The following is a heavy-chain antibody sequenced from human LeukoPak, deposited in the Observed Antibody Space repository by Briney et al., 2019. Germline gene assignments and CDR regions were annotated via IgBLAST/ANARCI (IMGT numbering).Heavy chain of an antibody. J-gene: IGHJ6*03. CDR2: IWYDGSNK. Sequence: PGRSLKLSCAASGFTFSSYGMHWVRQAPGKGLEWVAAIWYDGSNKYYADSVKGRFTISRDNSKNTLYLQMNSLRAEDTAVYYCAKTVSHYYYYMDVWGKGTTVTVSS. CDR1: GFTFSSYG. D-gene: IGHD4-17*01. V-gene: IGHV3-33*06. CDR3: AKTVSHYYYYMDV.